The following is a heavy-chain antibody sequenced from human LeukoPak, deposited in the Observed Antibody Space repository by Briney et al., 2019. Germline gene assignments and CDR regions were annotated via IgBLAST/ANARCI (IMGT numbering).Heavy chain of an antibody. J-gene: IGHJ4*02. CDR3: TRERWTYYYDSSGYYY. D-gene: IGHD3-22*01. CDR1: GFTFGDYA. V-gene: IGHV3-49*03. Sequence: GGSLRLSCTASGFTFGDYAMSWFRQAPGKGLEWVGFIRGKAYGGTTEYAASVKGRFAISRDDSKSIAYLQMNSLKTEDTAVYYCTRERWTYYYDSSGYYYWGQGTLVTVSS. CDR2: IRGKAYGGTT.